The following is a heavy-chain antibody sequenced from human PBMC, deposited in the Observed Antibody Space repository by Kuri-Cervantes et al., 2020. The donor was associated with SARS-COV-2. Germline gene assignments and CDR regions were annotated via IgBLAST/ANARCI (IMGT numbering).Heavy chain of an antibody. Sequence: GSLRLSCTVSGGSISSSSYYWGWIRRPPGKGLEWIGSIYYSGSTYYNPSLKSRVTISVDKSKNQFSLKVTSMAAADTAVYYCARASTSVYGVLIALFSSNAFDVWGQGTMVTVSS. CDR3: ARASTSVYGVLIALFSSNAFDV. D-gene: IGHD2-21*01. CDR2: IYYSGST. CDR1: GGSISSSSYY. J-gene: IGHJ3*01. V-gene: IGHV4-39*07.